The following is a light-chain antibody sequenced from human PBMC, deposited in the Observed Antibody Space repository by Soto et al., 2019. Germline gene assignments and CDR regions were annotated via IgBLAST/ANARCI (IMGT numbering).Light chain of an antibody. CDR1: QTISSW. CDR3: QHYNSHSEA. Sequence: DIQMTPSPATLSGSLGERVTITCRAGQTISSWLAWYQQKPGKAPKLLIYKAATLKSGVPLRFSGSGSGTEFTLTISSLQHDEFATYYCQHYNSHSEAFGQGTKVDI. J-gene: IGKJ1*01. CDR2: KAA. V-gene: IGKV1-5*03.